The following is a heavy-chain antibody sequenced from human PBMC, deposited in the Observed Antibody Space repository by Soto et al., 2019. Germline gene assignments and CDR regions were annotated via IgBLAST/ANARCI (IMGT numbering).Heavy chain of an antibody. J-gene: IGHJ4*02. CDR3: VRDHSSGWYDFDY. Sequence: QVQLVQSGAEVKKPGASVKVSCRASGYTFTDYGFSWVRQAPGQGLEWMGWISAYNGNTFYAQNLQGKVIMTTDTSAPTAYMELRSRSSADTAIYSCVRDHSSGWYDFDYWFQGTLVTVSS. V-gene: IGHV1-18*01. D-gene: IGHD6-19*01. CDR1: GYTFTDYG. CDR2: ISAYNGNT.